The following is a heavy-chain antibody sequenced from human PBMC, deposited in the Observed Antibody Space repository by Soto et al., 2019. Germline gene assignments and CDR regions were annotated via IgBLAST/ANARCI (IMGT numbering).Heavy chain of an antibody. CDR3: ARDSAIVVDGGRCQEC. V-gene: IGHV1-46*01. J-gene: IGHJ4*02. CDR1: GYTFTNYH. Sequence: ASVKVSCKASGYTFTNYHMHWVRQATGQGFEWMGIINPSGGSTTYAQKFQGRVTMTSDTSTSTVYMELSSLRSDDTAVYYCARDSAIVVDGGRCQECWGQGTQVTVSS. D-gene: IGHD2-15*01. CDR2: INPSGGST.